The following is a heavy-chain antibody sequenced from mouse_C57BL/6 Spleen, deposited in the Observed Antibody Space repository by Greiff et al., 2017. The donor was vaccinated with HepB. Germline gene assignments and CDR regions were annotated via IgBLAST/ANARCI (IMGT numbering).Heavy chain of an antibody. V-gene: IGHV5-6*01. J-gene: IGHJ4*01. CDR1: GFTFSSYG. CDR3: ARQVITTVVAYYYAMDY. Sequence: VQLKQSGGDLVKPGGSLKLSCAASGFTFSSYGMSWVRQTPDKRLEWVATISSGGSYTYYPDSVKGRFTISRDNAKNTLYLQMSSLKSEDTAMYYCARQVITTVVAYYYAMDYWGQGTSVTVSS. D-gene: IGHD1-1*01. CDR2: ISSGGSYT.